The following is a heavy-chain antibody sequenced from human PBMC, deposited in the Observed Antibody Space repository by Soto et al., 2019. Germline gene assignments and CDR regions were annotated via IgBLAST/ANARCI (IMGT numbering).Heavy chain of an antibody. D-gene: IGHD2-2*01. J-gene: IGHJ6*03. Sequence: ASVKVSCKASGYTFTGYYMHWVRQAPGQGLEWMGWINPNSGGTNYAQKFQGWVTMTRDTSISTAYMELSRLRSDDTAVYYCARAGVSTTGGYYYYYVDVWGKGTTVTVSS. V-gene: IGHV1-2*04. CDR3: ARAGVSTTGGYYYYYVDV. CDR2: INPNSGGT. CDR1: GYTFTGYY.